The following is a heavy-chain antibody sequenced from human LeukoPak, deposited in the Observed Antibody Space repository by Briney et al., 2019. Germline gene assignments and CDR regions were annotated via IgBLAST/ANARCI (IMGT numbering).Heavy chain of an antibody. CDR3: AKLDAGIYYYYYYMDV. J-gene: IGHJ6*03. Sequence: GESLKISCAASGFTFSSYGMHWVRQAPGKGLEWVAFIRYDGSNKYYADSVKGRFTISRDNSKNTLYLQMNSLRAEDTAVYYCAKLDAGIYYYYYYMDVWGKGTTVTVSS. CDR1: GFTFSSYG. CDR2: IRYDGSNK. D-gene: IGHD2/OR15-2a*01. V-gene: IGHV3-30*02.